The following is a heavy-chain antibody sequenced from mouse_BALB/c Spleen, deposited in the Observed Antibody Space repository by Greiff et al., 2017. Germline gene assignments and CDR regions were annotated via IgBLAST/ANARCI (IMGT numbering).Heavy chain of an antibody. Sequence: EVMLVESGGGLVKPGGSLKLSCAASGFTFSSYAMSWVRQTPEKRLEWVASISSGGSTYYPDSVKGRFTISRDNARNILYLQMSSLRSEDTAMYYCARGITKVLYWYFDVWGAGTTVTVSS. CDR2: ISSGGST. J-gene: IGHJ1*01. V-gene: IGHV5-6-5*01. CDR1: GFTFSSYA. CDR3: ARGITKVLYWYFDV. D-gene: IGHD1-1*01.